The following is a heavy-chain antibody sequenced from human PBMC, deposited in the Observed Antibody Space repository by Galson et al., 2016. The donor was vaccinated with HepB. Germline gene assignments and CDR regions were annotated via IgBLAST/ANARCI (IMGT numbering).Heavy chain of an antibody. CDR2: RFTSGTT. Sequence: QVKLQESGPGLVTPSQTLSLTCTVPGGSISSCGYYWSWIRQPAGQGLEWMGRRFTSGTTNYNPSPKSRVTISLDTSKNQFSLNLTSVTAADTALYYCARGRYLGEFESFDPWGQGTLVTISS. CDR3: ARGRYLGEFESFDP. V-gene: IGHV4-61*02. CDR1: GGSISSCGYY. J-gene: IGHJ5*02. D-gene: IGHD3-16*01.